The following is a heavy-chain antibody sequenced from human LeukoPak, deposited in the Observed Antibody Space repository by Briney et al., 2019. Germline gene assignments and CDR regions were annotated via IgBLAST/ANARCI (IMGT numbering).Heavy chain of an antibody. V-gene: IGHV3-21*01. Sequence: GGSLRLSCAASGFTFSSSTMNWVRQAPGKGLEWVSSISYSSTSINYADSVRGRFTISRDNAKNSLYLQTSSLRADDTAVYYCARSLEVDPWGQGTLVTVSS. J-gene: IGHJ5*02. CDR1: GFTFSSST. CDR3: ARSLEVDP. CDR2: ISYSSTSI.